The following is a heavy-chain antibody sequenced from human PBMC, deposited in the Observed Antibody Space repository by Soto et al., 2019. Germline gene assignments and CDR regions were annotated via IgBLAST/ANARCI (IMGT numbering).Heavy chain of an antibody. CDR3: ARSRTTLFYFDY. Sequence: PSETLSLTCTVSGGSISSGGYYWNWIRQHPGKGLEWIAYIYYSGSTYYNPSLKSRLTISVDTSRNQFSLKLTSLTAADTAIYYCARSRTTLFYFDYWGQGALVTVSS. CDR2: IYYSGST. J-gene: IGHJ4*02. CDR1: GGSISSGGYY. V-gene: IGHV4-31*03.